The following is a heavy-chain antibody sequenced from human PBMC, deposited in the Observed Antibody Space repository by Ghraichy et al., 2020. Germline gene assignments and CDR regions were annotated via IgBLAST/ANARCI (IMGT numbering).Heavy chain of an antibody. CDR1: GYTFTGYY. CDR2: INPNSGGT. V-gene: IGHV1-2*02. CDR3: AREGRSVVVVAARGYYGMDV. D-gene: IGHD2-15*01. J-gene: IGHJ6*02. Sequence: ASVKVSCKASGYTFTGYYMHWVRQAPGQGLEWMGWINPNSGGTNYAQKFQGRVTMTRDTSISTAYMELSRLRSDDTAVYYCAREGRSVVVVAARGYYGMDVWGQGTTVTVSS.